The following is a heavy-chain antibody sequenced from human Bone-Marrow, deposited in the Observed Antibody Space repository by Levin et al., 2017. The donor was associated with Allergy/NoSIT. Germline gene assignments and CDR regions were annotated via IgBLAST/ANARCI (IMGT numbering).Heavy chain of an antibody. Sequence: ASVKVSCKASGYTFTGYYMHWVRQAPGQGLEWMGWINPNSGGTNYAQKFQGRVTMTRDTSISTAYMELSRLRSDDTAVYYCARDSRIIVVVPAAIAVGNWFDPWGQGTLVTVSS. V-gene: IGHV1-2*02. CDR1: GYTFTGYY. D-gene: IGHD2-2*02. CDR3: ARDSRIIVVVPAAIAVGNWFDP. CDR2: INPNSGGT. J-gene: IGHJ5*02.